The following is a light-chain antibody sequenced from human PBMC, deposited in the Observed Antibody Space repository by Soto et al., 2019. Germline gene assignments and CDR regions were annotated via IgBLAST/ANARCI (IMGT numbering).Light chain of an antibody. CDR1: SSDVGSDNL. CDR2: EDT. Sequence: QSALTQPASVSGSPGQSITISCTGTSSDVGSDNLVSWYQQHPGKAPKLMIYEDTKRPSGVSNRFSGSKSGNTASLTISGLQAEDEADYYCCSYAGSSPSSVFGTGTKLTVL. J-gene: IGLJ1*01. CDR3: CSYAGSSPSSV. V-gene: IGLV2-23*01.